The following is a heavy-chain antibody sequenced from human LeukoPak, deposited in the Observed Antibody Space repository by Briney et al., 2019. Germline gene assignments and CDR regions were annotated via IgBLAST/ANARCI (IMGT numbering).Heavy chain of an antibody. CDR3: AKYLSGSFDY. CDR1: GFTLSAFN. V-gene: IGHV3-30*18. D-gene: IGHD3-22*01. J-gene: IGHJ4*02. CDR2: ISRDGRNK. Sequence: GGSLRLSCAAAGFTLSAFNIHWVRQAPGKGLEWVAVISRDGRNKYFADSVKGRFTISRDNSKNTLYLQMNSLRAEDTAVYYCAKYLSGSFDYWGQGTLVTVSS.